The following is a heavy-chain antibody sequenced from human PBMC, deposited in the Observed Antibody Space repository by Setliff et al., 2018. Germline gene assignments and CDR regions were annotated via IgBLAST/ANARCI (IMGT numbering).Heavy chain of an antibody. J-gene: IGHJ3*02. CDR1: GGSFSGYY. V-gene: IGHV4-34*12. D-gene: IGHD4-17*01. CDR2: IIHSGST. Sequence: SETLSLTCAVYGGSFSGYYWSWIRQPPGKRLEWIGEIIHSGSTNYNPSLKSRVTISMDTSKNQFSLKVSSVTAADTAVYYCARVPGGYGDYHAFDIWGQGTMVTVSS. CDR3: ARVPGGYGDYHAFDI.